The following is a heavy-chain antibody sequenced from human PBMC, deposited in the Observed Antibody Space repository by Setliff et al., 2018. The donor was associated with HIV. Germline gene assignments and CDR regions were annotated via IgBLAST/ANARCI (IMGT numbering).Heavy chain of an antibody. CDR3: AGCVTYYNFWSGYWGYYYYMDV. V-gene: IGHV4-4*08. CDR2: IYTSGST. Sequence: PSETLSLTCTVSGGSISSYYWSWIRQPPGKGLEWIGYIYTSGSTNYNPSLKSRVTISVDTSKNQFSLKLSSVTAADTAVYYCAGCVTYYNFWSGYWGYYYYMDVWGKGTTVTVSS. D-gene: IGHD3-3*01. J-gene: IGHJ6*03. CDR1: GGSISSYY.